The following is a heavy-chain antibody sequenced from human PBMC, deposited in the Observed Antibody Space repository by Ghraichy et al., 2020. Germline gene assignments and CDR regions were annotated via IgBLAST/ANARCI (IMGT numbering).Heavy chain of an antibody. J-gene: IGHJ4*02. CDR3: ARVGVMTTVDY. Sequence: GGSLRLSCAASGFTFSSYSMNWVRQAPGQGLEWVSYISSSSSTIYYADSVKGRFTISRDNAKNSLYLQMNSLRDKDTAVYYCARVGVMTTVDYWGQGTLVTVSS. D-gene: IGHD4-17*01. CDR2: ISSSSSTI. V-gene: IGHV3-48*02. CDR1: GFTFSSYS.